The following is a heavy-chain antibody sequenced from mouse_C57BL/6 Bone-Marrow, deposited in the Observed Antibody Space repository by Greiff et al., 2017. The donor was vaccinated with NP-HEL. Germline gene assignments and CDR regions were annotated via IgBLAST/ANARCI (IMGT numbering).Heavy chain of an antibody. CDR3: ARQYDYGPFAY. J-gene: IGHJ3*01. V-gene: IGHV5-12*01. D-gene: IGHD2-4*01. CDR2: ISNGGGST. Sequence: EVQVVESGGGLVQPGGSLKLSCAASGFTFSDYYMYWVRQTPEKRLEWVAYISNGGGSTYYPDTVKGRFTISRDNAKNTLYLQMSRLKSEDTAMYYCARQYDYGPFAYWGQGTLVTVSA. CDR1: GFTFSDYY.